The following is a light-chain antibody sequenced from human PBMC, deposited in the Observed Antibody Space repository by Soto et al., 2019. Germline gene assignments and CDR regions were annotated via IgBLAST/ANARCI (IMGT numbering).Light chain of an antibody. V-gene: IGKV3-20*01. CDR1: QSLTNNY. CDR2: GAS. J-gene: IGKJ3*01. Sequence: EIVLTQSPGTLSMSPGERATLSCRASQSLTNNYLAWFQQKPGQAPRLLISGASKRATGIPDRFSGSGSGTDFTLTISRLEPEDFATYSCQQYGRSPVTFGPGTKVDIK. CDR3: QQYGRSPVT.